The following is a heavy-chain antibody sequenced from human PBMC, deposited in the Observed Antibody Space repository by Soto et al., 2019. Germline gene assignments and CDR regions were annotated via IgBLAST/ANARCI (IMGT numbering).Heavy chain of an antibody. Sequence: SETLSLTCTGSGGSISSYYWSWIRQPPGKGLEWIGYIYYSGSTNYNPSLKSRVTISVDTSKNQFSLKLSSVTAADTAVYYCARGIAAAGIIFPWWFDPWGQGTLVTVSS. CDR3: ARGIAAAGIIFPWWFDP. V-gene: IGHV4-59*01. CDR1: GGSISSYY. D-gene: IGHD6-13*01. CDR2: IYYSGST. J-gene: IGHJ5*02.